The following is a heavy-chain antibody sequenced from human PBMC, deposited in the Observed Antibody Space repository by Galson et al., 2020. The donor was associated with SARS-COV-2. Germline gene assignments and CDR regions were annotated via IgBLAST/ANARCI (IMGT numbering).Heavy chain of an antibody. CDR2: IFHSGYT. CDR3: SRIIVTAYYFSYMDV. Sequence: SETLSLTCAVSGGSISSSDWWGWVRQPPGKGLEWIGEIFHSGYTNYNPSLKSRVTMSVDTSKNQFSLKLSSVTAADTALYYCSRIIVTAYYFSYMDVWGKGTTVTVFS. J-gene: IGHJ6*03. V-gene: IGHV4-4*02. D-gene: IGHD2-21*02. CDR1: GGSISSSDW.